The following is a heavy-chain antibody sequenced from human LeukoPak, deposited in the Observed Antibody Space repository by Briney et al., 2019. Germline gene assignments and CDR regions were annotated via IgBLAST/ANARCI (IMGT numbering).Heavy chain of an antibody. CDR3: ARVGLYDFWSGYLVDY. V-gene: IGHV4-38-2*02. CDR2: IYHSGST. Sequence: SETLSLTCTVSGYSISSGYYWGWIRQPPGKGLEWIGSIYHSGSTYYNPSLKSRVTISVDTSKNQFSLQLSSVTAADTAVYYCARVGLYDFWSGYLVDYWGQGTLVTVSS. CDR1: GYSISSGYY. J-gene: IGHJ4*02. D-gene: IGHD3-3*01.